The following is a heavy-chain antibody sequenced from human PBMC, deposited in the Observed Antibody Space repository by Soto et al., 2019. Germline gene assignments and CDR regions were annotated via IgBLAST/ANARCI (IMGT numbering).Heavy chain of an antibody. V-gene: IGHV4-4*02. J-gene: IGHJ6*02. CDR3: ARVVGGYYYGMDV. D-gene: IGHD2-2*01. Sequence: QVQLQESGPGLVKPSGTLSLTCAVSGGSISSSNWWSWVRQPPGKGLEWIGEIYHSGSTNYNPSLTSRVTISVDKSKNQFSLKLSAVTAAGAAVYYCARVVGGYYYGMDVWGQGTTVTVSS. CDR2: IYHSGST. CDR1: GGSISSSNW.